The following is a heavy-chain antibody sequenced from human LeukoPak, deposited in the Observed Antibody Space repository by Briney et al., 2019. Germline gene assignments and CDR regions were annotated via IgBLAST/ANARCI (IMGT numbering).Heavy chain of an antibody. Sequence: SVKVSCEASGGTFSSYTISWVRQAPGQGLEWMGRIIPILGIANYAQKFQGRVTITADKSTSTAYMELSSLGSEDTAVYYCARDLPYSVRWSILDYWGQGTLVTVSS. CDR1: GGTFSSYT. V-gene: IGHV1-69*04. D-gene: IGHD2-21*01. CDR2: IIPILGIA. CDR3: ARDLPYSVRWSILDY. J-gene: IGHJ4*02.